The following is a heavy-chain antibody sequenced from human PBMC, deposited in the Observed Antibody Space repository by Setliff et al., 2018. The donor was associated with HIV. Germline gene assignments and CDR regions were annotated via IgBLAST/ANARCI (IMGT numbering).Heavy chain of an antibody. CDR3: TTGPESSYGYRKDY. CDR1: GFIFRNYW. J-gene: IGHJ4*02. Sequence: PGGSLRLSCAVSGFIFRNYWMTWVRQAPGKGLEWVSAISGSGGGTTDYAAPVKGRFTISRDDSKNTLYLQMNSLKTEDTAVYYCTTGPESSYGYRKDYWGQGTLVTVSS. CDR2: ISGSGGGTT. V-gene: IGHV3-15*01. D-gene: IGHD5-18*01.